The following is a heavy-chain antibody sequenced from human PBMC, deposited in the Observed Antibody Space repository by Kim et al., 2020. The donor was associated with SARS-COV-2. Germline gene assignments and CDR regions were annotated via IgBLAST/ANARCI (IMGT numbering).Heavy chain of an antibody. CDR1: GYSISSGYY. J-gene: IGHJ4*02. V-gene: IGHV4-38-2*02. D-gene: IGHD1-26*01. Sequence: SETLSLTCTVSGYSISSGYYWGWIRQPPGKGLEWIGSIYHSGSTYYNPSLKSRVTISVDTSKNQFSLKLSSVTAADTAVYYCARVLVGARGLFDYWGQGTLVTVSS. CDR2: IYHSGST. CDR3: ARVLVGARGLFDY.